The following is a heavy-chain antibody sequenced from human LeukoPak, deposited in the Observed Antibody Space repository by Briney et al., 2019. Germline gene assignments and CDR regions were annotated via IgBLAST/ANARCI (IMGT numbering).Heavy chain of an antibody. D-gene: IGHD1-26*01. CDR3: AKVSAWAMVGATYFDY. J-gene: IGHJ4*02. V-gene: IGHV3-23*01. CDR2: ISGSGGDT. Sequence: GGSLRLSCAASGFTFNSYAMTWVRQAPGKGLEWVSAISGSGGDTEYADSVKGRFTISRDNSKNTLYLQMNSLRAEDTAVYYCAKVSAWAMVGATYFDYWGQGTLVTVSS. CDR1: GFTFNSYA.